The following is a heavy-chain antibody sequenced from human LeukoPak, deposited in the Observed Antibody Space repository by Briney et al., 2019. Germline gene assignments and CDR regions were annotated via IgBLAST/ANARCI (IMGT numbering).Heavy chain of an antibody. J-gene: IGHJ4*02. CDR3: ARDPDQIVGANFDY. Sequence: GGPLRLSCAASGFTFRSYWKNGARQAPGKGLEGVANIKQDGSGKYYVDSVKGRFTISRDNAKNSLYLQMNSLTAEDTAVYYCARDPDQIVGANFDYWGQGTLVTVSS. CDR1: GFTFRSYW. V-gene: IGHV3-7*01. CDR2: IKQDGSGK. D-gene: IGHD1-26*01.